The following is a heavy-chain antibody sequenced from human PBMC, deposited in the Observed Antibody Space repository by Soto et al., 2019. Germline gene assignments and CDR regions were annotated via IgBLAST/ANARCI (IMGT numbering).Heavy chain of an antibody. CDR3: ARRAAVYYYYGMDV. V-gene: IGHV1-8*01. Sequence: ASVKVSCKASGYTFTSYDINWVRQATGQGLEWMGWMNPNSGNTGYAQKFQGRVTMTRNTSISTAYMELSSLRSEDTAVYYCARRAAVYYYYGMDVWGQETTVTVSS. J-gene: IGHJ6*02. CDR2: MNPNSGNT. CDR1: GYTFTSYD. D-gene: IGHD6-13*01.